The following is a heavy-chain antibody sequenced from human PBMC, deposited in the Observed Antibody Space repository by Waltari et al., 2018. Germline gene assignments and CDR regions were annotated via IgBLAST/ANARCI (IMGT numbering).Heavy chain of an antibody. J-gene: IGHJ4*02. CDR2: IYYSGST. Sequence: QLQLQESGPGLVKHSETLSLTCTVSGGSISSSSYYWGWIRQPPGKGLEWIGSIYYSGSTYYNPSLKSRVTISVDTSKNQFSLKLSSVTAADTAVYYCARHFSPLGGYYFDYWGQGTLVTVSS. D-gene: IGHD3-3*01. V-gene: IGHV4-39*01. CDR3: ARHFSPLGGYYFDY. CDR1: GGSISSSSYY.